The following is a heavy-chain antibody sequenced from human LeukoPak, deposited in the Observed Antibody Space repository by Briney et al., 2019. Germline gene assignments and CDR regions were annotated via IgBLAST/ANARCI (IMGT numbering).Heavy chain of an antibody. J-gene: IGHJ3*02. CDR1: GFTLSSYA. CDR2: ISSNGGRT. V-gene: IGHV3-64D*06. D-gene: IGHD3-16*01. Sequence: GGSLRLSYSASGFTLSSYAMHWVRLARGKGLEYVSVISSNGGRTYYADSVKGRFTISRDNSKNTLYLQMSSLRAEDTAVYYCVKTRITFGGVIRTDAFDIWGQGTMVTVSS. CDR3: VKTRITFGGVIRTDAFDI.